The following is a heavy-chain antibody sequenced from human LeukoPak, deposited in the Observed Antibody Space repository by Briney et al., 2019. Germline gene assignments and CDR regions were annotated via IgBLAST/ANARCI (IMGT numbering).Heavy chain of an antibody. V-gene: IGHV3-23*01. CDR2: ISGSGDST. J-gene: IGHJ4*02. D-gene: IGHD3-16*01. CDR1: GFTFSSYA. Sequence: GGSLRLSCAASGFTFSSYAMSWVRQAAGKGLEWVSAISGSGDSTSYADSVKGRFTISRDTSKNTLYLQMSSLRAEDTAVYYCAKSVGGVGGSYNYWGQGTLVTVSS. CDR3: AKSVGGVGGSYNY.